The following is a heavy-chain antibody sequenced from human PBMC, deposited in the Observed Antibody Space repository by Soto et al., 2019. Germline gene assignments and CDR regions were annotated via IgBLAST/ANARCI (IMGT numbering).Heavy chain of an antibody. Sequence: EVQLLESGGGLVQPGGSLRLSCAASGFTFSSYAMNWVRQAPGKGLEWVSVISGSDGSTYYADSVKGRFTISRDNSKNTLNLQMNSLSAEGAAVYYCARRSSSWYFDYWGQGTLVTVSS. V-gene: IGHV3-23*01. D-gene: IGHD6-13*01. CDR1: GFTFSSYA. J-gene: IGHJ4*02. CDR2: ISGSDGST. CDR3: ARRSSSWYFDY.